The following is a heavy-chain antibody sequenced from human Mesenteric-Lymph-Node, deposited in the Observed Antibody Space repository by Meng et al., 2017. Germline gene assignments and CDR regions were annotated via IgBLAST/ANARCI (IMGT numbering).Heavy chain of an antibody. Sequence: VPLQQSGPGLVKPSGTLSLTCVVSGGSISSSYWWTWVRQSPGKGLEWIGEMYHSGTTNYNPSLKSRVTISMGKSNNQLSLKLNSVTAADTAVYYCATQESRDGHNPYWGQGTLVTVSS. CDR3: ATQESRDGHNPY. V-gene: IGHV4-4*02. CDR2: MYHSGTT. J-gene: IGHJ4*02. CDR1: GGSISSSYW. D-gene: IGHD5-24*01.